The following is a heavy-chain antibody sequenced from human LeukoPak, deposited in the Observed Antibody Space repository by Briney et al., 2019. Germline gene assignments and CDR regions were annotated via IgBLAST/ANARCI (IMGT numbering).Heavy chain of an antibody. CDR2: ISANGRNT. J-gene: IGHJ6*04. Sequence: PGGSLRLSCAASGFIVSSYSMHWVRQAPGKGLEFVSAISANGRNTYYASSVKGRFTISRDNSKNTLYLQMNSLRAEDTAVYYCAKDRTIYDFWSGYHSPVGPMDVWGKGTTVTVSS. CDR1: GFIVSSYS. D-gene: IGHD3-3*01. V-gene: IGHV3-64*01. CDR3: AKDRTIYDFWSGYHSPVGPMDV.